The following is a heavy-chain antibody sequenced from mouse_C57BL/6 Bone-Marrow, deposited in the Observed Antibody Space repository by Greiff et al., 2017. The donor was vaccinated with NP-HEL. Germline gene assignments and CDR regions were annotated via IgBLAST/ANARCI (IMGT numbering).Heavy chain of an antibody. J-gene: IGHJ1*03. Sequence: QVHVKQSGAELAKPGASVKLSCKASGYTFTSYWMHWVKQRPGQGLEWIGYINPSSGYTKYNQKFKDKATLTADKSSSTAYMQLSSLTYEDSAVYYCASTTVVARSYWYFDVWGTGTTVTVSS. CDR1: GYTFTSYW. CDR3: ASTTVVARSYWYFDV. V-gene: IGHV1-7*01. CDR2: INPSSGYT. D-gene: IGHD1-1*01.